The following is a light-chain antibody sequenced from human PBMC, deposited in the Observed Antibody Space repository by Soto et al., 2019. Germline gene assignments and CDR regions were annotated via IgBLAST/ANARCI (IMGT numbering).Light chain of an antibody. J-gene: IGLJ3*02. CDR1: RSDVGGYNY. CDR3: TSYAGSKNWV. CDR2: EVN. Sequence: QSVLTQPPSASGSLGQSVTISCTGTRSDVGGYNYVSWYQQHTGKAPKVLIYEVNKRPSGVPDRFSGSKSGNTASLTVSGLQAEDEADYYCTSYAGSKNWVFCGGTKVTVL. V-gene: IGLV2-8*01.